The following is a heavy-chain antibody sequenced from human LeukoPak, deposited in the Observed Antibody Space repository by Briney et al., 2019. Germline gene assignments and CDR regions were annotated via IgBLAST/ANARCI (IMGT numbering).Heavy chain of an antibody. CDR2: ITYSWST. Sequence: PSETLSLTCADYGGSFSGYYWSWIRQPPGKGLDWIGEITYSWSTNYNPSLKSRVTISVDKSKNQFSLKLPSVTAADTAMYYCARSHNYSTSLAFDVWGQGTMVTVSS. CDR1: GGSFSGYY. D-gene: IGHD4-11*01. CDR3: ARSHNYSTSLAFDV. J-gene: IGHJ3*01. V-gene: IGHV4-34*01.